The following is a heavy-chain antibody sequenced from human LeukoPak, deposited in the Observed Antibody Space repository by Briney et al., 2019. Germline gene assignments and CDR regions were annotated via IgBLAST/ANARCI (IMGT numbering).Heavy chain of an antibody. CDR3: ARGPITMVPGP. J-gene: IGHJ5*02. CDR1: GFTFSSYG. Sequence: PGGSLRLSCAASGFTFSSYGMHWVRQAPGKGLEWVTFIRYDGINKYYADSLKGRFTISRDNSKNTLYLQMNSLRAEDTAVYYCARGPITMVPGPWGQGTLVTVSS. CDR2: IRYDGINK. D-gene: IGHD3-10*01. V-gene: IGHV3-30*02.